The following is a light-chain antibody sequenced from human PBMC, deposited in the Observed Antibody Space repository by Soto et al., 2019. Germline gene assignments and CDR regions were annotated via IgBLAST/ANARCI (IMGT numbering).Light chain of an antibody. J-gene: IGLJ1*01. Sequence: QSVLTQPAYVSGSPGQSITISCTGTSSDVGTRNFVSWYQQHPGKAPKLMIYQVTNRPSGVSNRFSGSKSGNTASLTISGLQAEDEADYYCSSYTDSTNYVFATGTKV. V-gene: IGLV2-14*01. CDR2: QVT. CDR3: SSYTDSTNYV. CDR1: SSDVGTRNF.